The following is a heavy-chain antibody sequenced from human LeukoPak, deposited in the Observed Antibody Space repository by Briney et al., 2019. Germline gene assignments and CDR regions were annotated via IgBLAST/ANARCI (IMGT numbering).Heavy chain of an antibody. CDR1: GGSISSYY. V-gene: IGHV4-59*12. Sequence: SETLSLTCTVSGGSISSYYWSWIRQPPGKGLEWIGYIYHSGSTYYNPSLKSRVTISVDRSKNQFSLKLSSVTAADTAVYYCARAQSAYYYDSSGYRDAFDIWGQGTMVTVSS. CDR3: ARAQSAYYYDSSGYRDAFDI. J-gene: IGHJ3*02. CDR2: IYHSGST. D-gene: IGHD3-22*01.